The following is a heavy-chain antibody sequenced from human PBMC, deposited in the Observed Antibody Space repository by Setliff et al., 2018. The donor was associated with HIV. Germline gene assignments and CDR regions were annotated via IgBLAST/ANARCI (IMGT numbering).Heavy chain of an antibody. CDR3: ARKGSIAARRYDY. Sequence: SETLSLTCTISGGSFSSYYWSWIRQPAGRGLEWIGRIYSSGTTNYNPSLKSRVTMSVDTSKNQFSLKLSSVTAADTAVYYCARKGSIAARRYDYWGQGTLVTVSS. CDR1: GGSFSSYY. CDR2: IYSSGTT. D-gene: IGHD6-6*01. V-gene: IGHV4-4*07. J-gene: IGHJ4*02.